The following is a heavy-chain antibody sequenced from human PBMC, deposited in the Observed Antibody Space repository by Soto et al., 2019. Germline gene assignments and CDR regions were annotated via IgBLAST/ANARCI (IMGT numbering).Heavy chain of an antibody. V-gene: IGHV3-23*01. CDR1: GFTFSSYA. CDR3: ATSPEWTNRYFDY. D-gene: IGHD3-3*01. J-gene: IGHJ4*02. CDR2: ITANSGST. Sequence: EMQLLESGGGLVQPGGSLRLSCAASGFTFSSYAMVWVRQAPGKGLEWVSTITANSGSTAYGDSVKGRFTISRDNSKSTLYLQMNSLRVEDTAAYYWATSPEWTNRYFDYWGQGTLVTVSS.